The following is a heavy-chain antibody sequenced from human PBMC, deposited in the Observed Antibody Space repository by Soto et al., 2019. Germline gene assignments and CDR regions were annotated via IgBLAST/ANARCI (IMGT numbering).Heavy chain of an antibody. J-gene: IGHJ6*02. D-gene: IGHD2-15*01. CDR1: GGTFSSYA. CDR2: IIPIFGTA. Sequence: SVKVSCKASGGTFSSYAISWVRQAPGQGLEWMGGIIPIFGTANYAQKFQGRVTITADESTSTAYMELSSLRSEDTAVYYCEIGYCSGGSCYNVPYYYYGMDVWG. CDR3: EIGYCSGGSCYNVPYYYYGMDV. V-gene: IGHV1-69*13.